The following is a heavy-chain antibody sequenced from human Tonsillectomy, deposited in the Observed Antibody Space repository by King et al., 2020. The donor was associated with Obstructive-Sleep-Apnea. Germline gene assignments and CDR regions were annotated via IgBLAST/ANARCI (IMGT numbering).Heavy chain of an antibody. V-gene: IGHV3-66*01. CDR2: IYSCGST. CDR1: GFTVSSNY. J-gene: IGHJ4*02. Sequence: VQLVESGGGLVQPGGSLRLSCAVSGFTVSSNYMSWVRQAPGKWLEWVSVIYSCGSTYYADSVKGRFTISRDNSKNTLYLQMNSLRAGDTAVYYCARDVAVAARGYWGQGTLVTVSS. D-gene: IGHD6-19*01. CDR3: ARDVAVAARGY.